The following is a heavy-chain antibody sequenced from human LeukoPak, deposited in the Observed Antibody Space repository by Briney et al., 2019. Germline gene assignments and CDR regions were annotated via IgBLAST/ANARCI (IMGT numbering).Heavy chain of an antibody. Sequence: SVEVSCTASGGTFSSHAISWVRQAPGQGLEWMGGIIPIFGTANYAQKFQGRVTITADESTSTAYMELSSLRSADTAVYYCARASGCSSTSCYFDYWGQGTLVTVSS. J-gene: IGHJ4*02. D-gene: IGHD2-2*01. CDR1: GGTFSSHA. V-gene: IGHV1-69*01. CDR2: IIPIFGTA. CDR3: ARASGCSSTSCYFDY.